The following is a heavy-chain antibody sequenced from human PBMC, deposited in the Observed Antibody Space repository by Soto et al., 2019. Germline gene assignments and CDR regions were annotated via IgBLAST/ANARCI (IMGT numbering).Heavy chain of an antibody. V-gene: IGHV1-69*06. CDR1: GGTFRSYA. CDR3: ARDQVGITGTYPTTKYYGIDV. J-gene: IGHJ6*02. Sequence: SVKVSCNASGGTFRSYAISWVRQAPGQGLEWMGGIIPIFGTANYAQKFQGRVTITADKSTSTAYMELSSLRSEDTAVYYCARDQVGITGTYPTTKYYGIDVWGQGTTVTVSS. D-gene: IGHD1-20*01. CDR2: IIPIFGTA.